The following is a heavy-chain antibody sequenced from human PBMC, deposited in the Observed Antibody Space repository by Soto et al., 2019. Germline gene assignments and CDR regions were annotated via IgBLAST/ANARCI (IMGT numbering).Heavy chain of an antibody. V-gene: IGHV1-18*01. CDR3: ARDSNARGGSYGHWFDP. Sequence: GASVKVSCKASGYTFTSYGISWVRQAPGRGLEWMGWISAYNGNTNYAQKLQGRVTMTTDTSTSTAYMELRSLRSDDTAVYYCARDSNARGGSYGHWFDPWGQGTLVTVSS. D-gene: IGHD1-26*01. J-gene: IGHJ5*02. CDR1: GYTFTSYG. CDR2: ISAYNGNT.